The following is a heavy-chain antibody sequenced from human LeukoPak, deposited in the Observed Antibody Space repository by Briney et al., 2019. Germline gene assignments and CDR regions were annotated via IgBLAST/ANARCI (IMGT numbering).Heavy chain of an antibody. D-gene: IGHD5-12*01. J-gene: IGHJ4*02. CDR3: ITNGGGDSGYGNFDY. CDR2: ISWNSDNI. Sequence: PGRSLRLSCAVAGFTFDDYAMDWVRQVPGKGLGWGSCISWNSDNIGYADSVKGRFTISRDNAKNSLYLQMNSLRAEDTALYYCITNGGGDSGYGNFDYWGQGTLVTVSS. CDR1: GFTFDDYA. V-gene: IGHV3-9*01.